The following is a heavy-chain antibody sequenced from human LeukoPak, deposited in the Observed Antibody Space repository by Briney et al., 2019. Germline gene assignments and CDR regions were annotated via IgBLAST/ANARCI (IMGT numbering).Heavy chain of an antibody. J-gene: IGHJ5*02. V-gene: IGHV4-59*01. Sequence: SETLSLTCTVSGGSISSYYWSWIRQPPGKGLEWIGYIYYSGSTNYNPSLKSRVTISVDTSKNQFSLKLSSVTAADTAVYYCARGVRFLEWLSTYNWFDPWGQGTLVTVSS. CDR2: IYYSGST. D-gene: IGHD3-3*01. CDR3: ARGVRFLEWLSTYNWFDP. CDR1: GGSISSYY.